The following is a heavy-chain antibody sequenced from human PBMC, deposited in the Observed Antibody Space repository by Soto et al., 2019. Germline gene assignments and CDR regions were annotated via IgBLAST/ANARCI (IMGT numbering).Heavy chain of an antibody. Sequence: ASVKVSCKASGYTFTSYGINWVRQAPGQGLEWMGWISAYNGNTNYAQKLQGRVTMTTDTSTSTDYMELRSLRSDDTAVYYCAGLVFVIIAAPSRSFDYWGQGTLRTL. CDR2: ISAYNGNT. J-gene: IGHJ4*02. D-gene: IGHD2-8*01. CDR1: GYTFTSYG. V-gene: IGHV1-18*01. CDR3: AGLVFVIIAAPSRSFDY.